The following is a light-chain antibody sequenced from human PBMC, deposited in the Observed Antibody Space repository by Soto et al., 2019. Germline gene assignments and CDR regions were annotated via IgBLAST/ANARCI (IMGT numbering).Light chain of an antibody. CDR2: DAS. CDR1: QSISNW. CDR3: QQYNSYSYT. Sequence: DIQMTQSPSTLSASVGDRVTITCRASQSISNWLAWYQQKPGKAPKLLIYDASSLESGVPSRFSGSGSGTELTLTNSSLQSDDFATYYCQQYNSYSYTFGLGTKLEIK. V-gene: IGKV1-5*01. J-gene: IGKJ2*01.